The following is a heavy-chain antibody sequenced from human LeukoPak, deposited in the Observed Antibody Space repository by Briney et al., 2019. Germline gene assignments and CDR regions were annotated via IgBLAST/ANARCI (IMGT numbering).Heavy chain of an antibody. V-gene: IGHV4-59*01. D-gene: IGHD6-19*01. CDR2: IYYSGST. CDR1: GGSISSYY. CDR3: ARDRLHSSGWYSTGY. Sequence: TSETLSLTCTVSGGSISSYYWSWIRQPPGKGLEWIGYIYYSGSTNYNPSLKSRVTISVDTSKNQFSLKLSSVTAADTAVYYCARDRLHSSGWYSTGYWGQGTLVTVSS. J-gene: IGHJ4*02.